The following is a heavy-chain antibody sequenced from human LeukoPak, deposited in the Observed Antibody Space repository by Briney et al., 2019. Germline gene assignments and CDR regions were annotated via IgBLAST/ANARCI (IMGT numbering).Heavy chain of an antibody. J-gene: IGHJ6*03. V-gene: IGHV5-51*01. D-gene: IGHD4-17*01. CDR1: GYSFTSYW. CDR2: IYPGDSDT. Sequence: GESLKISCKVSGYSFTSYWIGWVRQMPGKGLEWMGIIYPGDSDTRYSPSFQGQVTISADKSISTAYLQWSSLKASDTAMYYCARVTTPTYYYYYMDVWGKGTTVTVSS. CDR3: ARVTTPTYYYYYMDV.